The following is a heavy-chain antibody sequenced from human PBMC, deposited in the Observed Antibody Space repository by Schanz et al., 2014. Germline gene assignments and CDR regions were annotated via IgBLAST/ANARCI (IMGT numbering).Heavy chain of an antibody. CDR3: SKDKQGSRSDDS. CDR2: ISSGGRNI. V-gene: IGHV3-21*04. Sequence: EVQLVESGGGLVKPGESLRLSCAASGFIFSAYTMNWVRQAPGKGLEWVSSISSGGRNISYADSLKGRFTISRDNARNSLYLQMNSLRVEDTAVYYCSKDKQGSRSDDSWGQGTLVTVSS. D-gene: IGHD2-15*01. CDR1: GFIFSAYT. J-gene: IGHJ5*01.